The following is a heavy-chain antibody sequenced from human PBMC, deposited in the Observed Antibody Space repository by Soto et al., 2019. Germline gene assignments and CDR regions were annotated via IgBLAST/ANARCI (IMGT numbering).Heavy chain of an antibody. V-gene: IGHV5-10-1*01. Sequence: SXKISCTVFGYTFTTFWISWVRQMPGRGLEWMGRIDPRDSYTNYSPSFQGHVTISVDKSISTAYLQWGSLKASDTAMYYCARLYCSSSTCDSWFDPWGQGTLVTVSS. D-gene: IGHD2-2*01. J-gene: IGHJ5*02. CDR3: ARLYCSSSTCDSWFDP. CDR1: GYTFTTFW. CDR2: IDPRDSYT.